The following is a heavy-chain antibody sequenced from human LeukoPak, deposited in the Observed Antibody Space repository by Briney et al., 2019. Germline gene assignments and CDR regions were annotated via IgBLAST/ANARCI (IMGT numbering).Heavy chain of an antibody. CDR1: GGSINSYY. CDR3: ARTPFDDYGNVQTYYYYMDV. V-gene: IGHV4-59*12. J-gene: IGHJ6*03. CDR2: IYYSGST. Sequence: SETLSLTCIVSGGSINSYYWSWIRQPPGKGLEWIGYIYYSGSTNYNPSLKSRVTISLDTSKNQFSLKLSSVTAADTAVYYCARTPFDDYGNVQTYYYYMDVWGKGTTVTVSS. D-gene: IGHD4-17*01.